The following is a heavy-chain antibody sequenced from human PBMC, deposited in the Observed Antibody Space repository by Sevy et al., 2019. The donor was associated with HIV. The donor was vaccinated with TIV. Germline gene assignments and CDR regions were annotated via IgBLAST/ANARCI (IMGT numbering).Heavy chain of an antibody. J-gene: IGHJ4*02. Sequence: GGSLRLSCAASGFTFSSYAMTWVRQAPGKGLEWVSTIGDSGGSTYYADSVKGRFTISRDNSKNTLYLQMNSLRAEDMAVYYCEKGGISGTGFDFWGQGTLVTVSS. V-gene: IGHV3-23*01. CDR3: EKGGISGTGFDF. CDR1: GFTFSSYA. D-gene: IGHD1-20*01. CDR2: IGDSGGST.